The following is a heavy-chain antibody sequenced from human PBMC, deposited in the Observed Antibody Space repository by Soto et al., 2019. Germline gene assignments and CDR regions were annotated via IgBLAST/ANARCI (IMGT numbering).Heavy chain of an antibody. CDR2: ITYIGVST. D-gene: IGHD6-13*01. Sequence: GGSLRLSCAASEFSFDDYAMSWVRQAPGKGLEWVSSITYIGVSTYYADSVKGRFTISRYNSRDTLFLQMNSLRVEDTAIYYCAKSSVWYPYFDSWGQGTLVTVSS. CDR3: AKSSVWYPYFDS. V-gene: IGHV3-23*01. CDR1: EFSFDDYA. J-gene: IGHJ4*02.